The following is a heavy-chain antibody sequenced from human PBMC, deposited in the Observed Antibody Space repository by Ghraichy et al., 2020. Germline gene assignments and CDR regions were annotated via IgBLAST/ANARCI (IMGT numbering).Heavy chain of an antibody. CDR3: VSSTGIGGRPDYC. V-gene: IGHV3-74*01. D-gene: IGHD6-6*01. Sequence: GGSLRLSCAASGFTFSNYWMHWVRQAPGKGLVWVSRINKDWTSTNYADSVKGRFTVSRDNAKNTLYLQMNSLTPEDTAIYYCVSSTGIGGRPDYCCGQGTMVTVSS. CDR2: INKDWTST. J-gene: IGHJ4*02. CDR1: GFTFSNYW.